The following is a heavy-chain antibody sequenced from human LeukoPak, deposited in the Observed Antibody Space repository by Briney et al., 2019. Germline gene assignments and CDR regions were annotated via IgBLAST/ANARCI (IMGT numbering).Heavy chain of an antibody. D-gene: IGHD3-9*01. CDR3: ARGRSILTGQNWFDP. J-gene: IGHJ5*02. CDR1: GFTFSSYS. CDR2: INHSGST. V-gene: IGHV4-34*01. Sequence: PGGSLRLSCAASGFTFSSYSMNWVRQPPGKGLEWIGEINHSGSTNYNPSLKSRVTISVDTSKNQFSLKLSSVTAADTAVYYCARGRSILTGQNWFDPWGQGTLVTVSS.